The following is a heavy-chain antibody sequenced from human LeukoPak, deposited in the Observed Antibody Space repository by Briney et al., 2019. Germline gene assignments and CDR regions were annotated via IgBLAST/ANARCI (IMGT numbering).Heavy chain of an antibody. V-gene: IGHV1-69*06. CDR1: EGTFRSSA. J-gene: IGHJ4*02. Sequence: ASVKVSSKASEGTFRSSAISWVRQAPGQGLDWMGGIIPMFGSANYAQKFQGRVTITADKSSRTAYMELSSLRSEDTAVYYCARGTRDGYDYYFDYWGQGTLVTVSS. D-gene: IGHD5-24*01. CDR2: IIPMFGSA. CDR3: ARGTRDGYDYYFDY.